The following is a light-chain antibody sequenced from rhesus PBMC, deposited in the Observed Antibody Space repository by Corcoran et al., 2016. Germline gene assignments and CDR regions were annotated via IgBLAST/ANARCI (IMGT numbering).Light chain of an antibody. CDR3: VRGSNVPYS. Sequence: DFVLTQSPLSLPVTPGQPASISCRSSQSLRHRFGITYLNWLQPKPGQPPKRLIYQVSNRDSWVPDSFSGNGAVTNFTLTISRVEAKNVGFYYCVRGSNVPYSFGQGTKVELK. CDR2: QVS. V-gene: IGKV2S8*01. CDR1: QSLRHRFGITY. J-gene: IGKJ2*01.